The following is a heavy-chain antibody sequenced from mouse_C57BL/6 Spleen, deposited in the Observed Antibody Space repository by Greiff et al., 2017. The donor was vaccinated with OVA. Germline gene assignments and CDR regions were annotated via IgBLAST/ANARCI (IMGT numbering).Heavy chain of an antibody. CDR2: IYPGDGDT. D-gene: IGHD1-1*01. CDR3: ARGRDYYGSSYPFAY. V-gene: IGHV1-82*01. J-gene: IGHJ3*01. CDR1: GYAFSSSW. Sequence: VQLQQSGPELVKPGASVKISCKASGYAFSSSWMNWVKQRPGKGLEWIGRIYPGDGDTNYNGKFKGKATLTADKSSSTAYMQLSSLTSEDSAVYFCARGRDYYGSSYPFAYWGQGTLVTVSA.